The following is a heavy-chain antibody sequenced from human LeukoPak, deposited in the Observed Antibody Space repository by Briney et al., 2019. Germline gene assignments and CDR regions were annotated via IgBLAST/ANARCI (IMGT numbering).Heavy chain of an antibody. CDR2: ISWNSGSI. CDR3: AKDQSKRWLQPDDAFDI. Sequence: PGRSLRLSCAASGFTFDDYAMHWVRQAPGKGLEWVSGISWNSGSIGYADSVKGRFTISRDNAKNSLYLQMNSLRAEDTALYYCAKDQSKRWLQPDDAFDIWGQGTMVTVSS. CDR1: GFTFDDYA. D-gene: IGHD5-24*01. V-gene: IGHV3-9*01. J-gene: IGHJ3*02.